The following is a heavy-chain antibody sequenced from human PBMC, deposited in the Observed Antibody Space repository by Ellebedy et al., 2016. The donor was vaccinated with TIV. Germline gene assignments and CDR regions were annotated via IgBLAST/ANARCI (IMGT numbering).Heavy chain of an antibody. CDR2: TYYSGIT. CDR3: AMGVELAAIRFDY. J-gene: IGHJ4*02. V-gene: IGHV4-39*01. Sequence: PSETLSLTCTVSGGSIRRSSHYWGWIRQPPGKGLEWIGNTYYSGITDYNPSLQIRVTVSVDTSKRQFSVNLSSVTAADKAVYYCAMGVELAAIRFDYWGRGTLVTVSS. D-gene: IGHD5-24*01. CDR1: GGSIRRSSHY.